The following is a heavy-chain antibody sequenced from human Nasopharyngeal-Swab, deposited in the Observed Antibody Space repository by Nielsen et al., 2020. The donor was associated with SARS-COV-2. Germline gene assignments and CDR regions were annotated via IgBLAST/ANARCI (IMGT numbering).Heavy chain of an antibody. Sequence: GGSLRPSCAASGFTVSSNYMSWVGQAPGKGLEWVSVIYSGGGTYYADSVKGRFTISRDNSKNTLYLQMNSLRAEDTAVYYCARAAAGTGPSFYYYYGMDVWGQGTTVTVSS. CDR2: IYSGGGT. CDR3: ARAAAGTGPSFYYYYGMDV. V-gene: IGHV3-53*01. J-gene: IGHJ6*02. CDR1: GFTVSSNY. D-gene: IGHD6-13*01.